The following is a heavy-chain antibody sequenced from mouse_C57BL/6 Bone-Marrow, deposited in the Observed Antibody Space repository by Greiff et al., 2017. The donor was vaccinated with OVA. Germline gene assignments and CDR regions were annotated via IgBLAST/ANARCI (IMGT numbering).Heavy chain of an antibody. V-gene: IGHV1-85*01. CDR1: GYTFTSYD. Sequence: QVQLKQSGPELVKPGASVKLSCKASGYTFTSYDINWVKQRPGQGLEWIGWIYPRDGSTKYNEKFKGKATLTVDTSSSTAYMELHRLTSEDSAVYFCARDYYGSRYYAMDYWGQGTSVTVSS. J-gene: IGHJ4*01. CDR2: IYPRDGST. D-gene: IGHD1-1*01. CDR3: ARDYYGSRYYAMDY.